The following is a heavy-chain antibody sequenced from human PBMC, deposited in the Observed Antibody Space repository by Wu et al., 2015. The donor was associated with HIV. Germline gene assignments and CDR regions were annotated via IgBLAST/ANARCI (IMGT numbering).Heavy chain of an antibody. CDR3: ARDADSSSSGYYYGMDV. V-gene: IGHV1-69*13. CDR1: GGTFSSYA. CDR2: IIPIFGTA. D-gene: IGHD6-13*01. Sequence: QVQLVQSGAEVKKPGSSVKVSCKASGGTFSSYAISWVRQAPGQGLEWMGRIIPIFGTANYAQKFQGRVTITADESTSTAYMELSSLRSEDTAVYYCARDADSSSSGYYYGMDVWGQGTTVTVSS. J-gene: IGHJ6*02.